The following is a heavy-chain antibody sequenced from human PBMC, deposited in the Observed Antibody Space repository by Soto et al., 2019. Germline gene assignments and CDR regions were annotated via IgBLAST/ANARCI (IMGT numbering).Heavy chain of an antibody. D-gene: IGHD2-2*01. CDR2: IIPIFGTA. V-gene: IGHV1-69*01. CDR1: GGTFSSSA. J-gene: IGHJ6*02. CDR3: ASGAADIVVVPAAMGYYYYGMDV. Sequence: QVQLVQSGAEVKKPGSSVKVSCKASGGTFSSSAISWVRQAPGQGLEWMGGIIPIFGTANYAQKFQGRVTITAEESTSTAYMELSSLRSEDTAVYYCASGAADIVVVPAAMGYYYYGMDVWGQGTTVTVSS.